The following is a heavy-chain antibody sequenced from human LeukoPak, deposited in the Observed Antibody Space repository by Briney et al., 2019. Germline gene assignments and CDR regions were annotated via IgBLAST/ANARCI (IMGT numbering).Heavy chain of an antibody. Sequence: PGGSLRLSCAASGFTFSNYGMHWVRQAPGKGLEWVALIWYDGTNENYADSVKGRFTISRDNSKNILYLQMSSLRAEDTAVYYCARDNWRDWGQGTLVSVSS. CDR1: GFTFSNYG. D-gene: IGHD1-1*01. CDR3: ARDNWRD. CDR2: IWYDGTNE. V-gene: IGHV3-33*01. J-gene: IGHJ4*02.